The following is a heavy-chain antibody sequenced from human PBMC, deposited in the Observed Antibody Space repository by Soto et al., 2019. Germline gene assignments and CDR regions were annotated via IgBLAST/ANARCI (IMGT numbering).Heavy chain of an antibody. CDR1: GGSISNYY. V-gene: IGHV4-59*01. J-gene: IGHJ4*02. CDR2: IYYSGST. Sequence: ETLSLTCTVSGGSISNYYWSWIRQPPGKGLEWIAYIYYSGSTNYNPSLKSRVTISLDTSKNQFSLKLSSVTAADTAVYYCARAGAATLSDYWGQGTLVTVSS. D-gene: IGHD2-15*01. CDR3: ARAGAATLSDY.